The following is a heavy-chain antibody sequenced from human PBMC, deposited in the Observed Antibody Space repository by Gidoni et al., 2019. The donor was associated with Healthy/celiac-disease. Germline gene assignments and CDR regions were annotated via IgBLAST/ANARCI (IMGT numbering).Heavy chain of an antibody. D-gene: IGHD2-15*01. J-gene: IGHJ3*02. Sequence: QVQLVESGGGVVQPARSLRLSCPAPRFTFRSYGMHWVRQAPGKGLEWGAGIWYDGSNKYYADSVKGRFTISRDNSKNTLYLQMNSLRAEDTAVYYCARDQFRFRGTDAFDIWGQGTMVTVSS. V-gene: IGHV3-33*01. CDR2: IWYDGSNK. CDR3: ARDQFRFRGTDAFDI. CDR1: RFTFRSYG.